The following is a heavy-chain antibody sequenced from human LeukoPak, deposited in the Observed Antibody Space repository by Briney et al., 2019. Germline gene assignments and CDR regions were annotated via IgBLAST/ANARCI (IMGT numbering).Heavy chain of an antibody. CDR1: GFTVSSNY. D-gene: IGHD1-26*01. CDR2: IYSGGTT. J-gene: IGHJ5*02. Sequence: GGSLRLSCAASGFTVSSNYMRWVRQDPGKGLEWVSVIYSGGTTYYADSVKGRFTISRDNSKNTLYLQMNNLRAEDTAVYYCARDEGGSYSSCGQGTLGTVSS. CDR3: ARDEGGSYSS. V-gene: IGHV3-66*01.